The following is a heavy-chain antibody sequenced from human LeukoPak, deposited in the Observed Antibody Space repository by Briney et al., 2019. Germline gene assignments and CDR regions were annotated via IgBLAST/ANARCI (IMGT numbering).Heavy chain of an antibody. CDR3: ARGGYVTTWWFDP. Sequence: ASVKVSCKASGYTFPSYGISWVRQAPGQGLEWMGWISAYNGNTDYAPKFQGRVTMTTATSTSTAYMVLSRLTSDDTAVYYCARGGYVTTWWFDPWGQGTLVTVSS. CDR1: GYTFPSYG. D-gene: IGHD4-11*01. V-gene: IGHV1-18*01. CDR2: ISAYNGNT. J-gene: IGHJ5*02.